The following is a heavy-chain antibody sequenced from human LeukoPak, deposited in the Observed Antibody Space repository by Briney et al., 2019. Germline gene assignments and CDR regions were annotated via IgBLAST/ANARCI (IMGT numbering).Heavy chain of an antibody. CDR3: ARRAGAYSHPYDY. V-gene: IGHV3-53*01. D-gene: IGHD4/OR15-4a*01. CDR1: GFTVSSNS. J-gene: IGHJ4*02. CDR2: IYSAGNT. Sequence: PGGSLRLSCTVSGFTVSSNSMSWVRQAPGKGLEWVSFIYSAGNTHYSDSVKGRFTISIDNSENTLYLQMNSLRAEDTAVYYCARRAGAYSHPYDYWGQGTLSPSP.